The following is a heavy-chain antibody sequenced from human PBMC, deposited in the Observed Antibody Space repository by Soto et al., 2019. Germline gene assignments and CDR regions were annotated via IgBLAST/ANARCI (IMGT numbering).Heavy chain of an antibody. D-gene: IGHD3-3*02. J-gene: IGHJ4*02. CDR3: TTFLEGGG. V-gene: IGHV3-73*02. Sequence: EVHLVESGGGLVQPGGSLKLSCAASGFTFSGSAMHWVRQASGKGLEWVGRIRSKANNYATAYAASVKGRFTISRDDSKNPAYLQMNSRKTEDPAVYYCTTFLEGGGWGQGTLVTVSS. CDR2: IRSKANNYAT. CDR1: GFTFSGSA.